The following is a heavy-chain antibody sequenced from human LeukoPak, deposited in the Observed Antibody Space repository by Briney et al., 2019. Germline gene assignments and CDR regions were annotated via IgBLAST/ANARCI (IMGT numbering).Heavy chain of an antibody. CDR2: IYYSGST. J-gene: IGHJ4*02. CDR3: ARGPHSSGWTFDY. Sequence: SETLSLTCTVSGDSISSYYWSWIRQPPGKGLEWIGYIYYSGSTNYNPSLKSRVTISVDTSKNQFSLKLRSVTAADTAVYYCARGPHSSGWTFDYWGQGTLVTVSS. D-gene: IGHD6-19*01. V-gene: IGHV4-59*01. CDR1: GDSISSYY.